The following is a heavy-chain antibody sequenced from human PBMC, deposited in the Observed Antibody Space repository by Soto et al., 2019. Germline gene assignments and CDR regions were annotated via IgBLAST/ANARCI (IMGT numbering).Heavy chain of an antibody. CDR3: AGVDNYYALCV. CDR2: ISYDGSNS. Sequence: QLQLVESGGGVVQPGRSLRLSCAASASTFSNYIMHWVRQAPGKGLEWVAFISYDGSNSNYADFVEGRFTISRDNPKNMRYLQLSSLRPDDTAVYYCAGVDNYYALCVWCQGTTVTVSS. D-gene: IGHD2-2*03. V-gene: IGHV3-30*04. J-gene: IGHJ6*02. CDR1: ASTFSNYI.